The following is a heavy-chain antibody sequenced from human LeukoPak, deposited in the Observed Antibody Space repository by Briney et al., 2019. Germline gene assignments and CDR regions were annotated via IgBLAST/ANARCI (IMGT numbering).Heavy chain of an antibody. D-gene: IGHD2-21*01. Sequence: SETLSLTCTVSDGSISGYYWSWIRQPPERGLEWVGYIYRSGSTNSNPSLKSRVIISVDTSKNQFSLKLSSVTAADTAAYYCATGAYCGGDCFDAFDIWGQGTMVTISS. CDR3: ATGAYCGGDCFDAFDI. CDR1: DGSISGYY. J-gene: IGHJ3*02. CDR2: IYRSGST. V-gene: IGHV4-59*08.